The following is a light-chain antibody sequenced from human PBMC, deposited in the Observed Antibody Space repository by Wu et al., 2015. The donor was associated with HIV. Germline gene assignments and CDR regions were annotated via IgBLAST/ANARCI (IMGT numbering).Light chain of an antibody. CDR1: HSVGSN. V-gene: IGKV3-15*01. J-gene: IGKJ4*01. Sequence: EIVMTQSPATLSVSPGERVTLSCRASHSVGSNLAWYQQKPGQAPRLLIYGASTRATGFPARFTGTGSGTEFTLIISSLQAEDFAVYYCHLGFTFGGGTKIEIK. CDR2: GAS. CDR3: HLGFT.